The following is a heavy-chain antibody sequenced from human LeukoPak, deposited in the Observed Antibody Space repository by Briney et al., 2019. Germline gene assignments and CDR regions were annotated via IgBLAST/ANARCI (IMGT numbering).Heavy chain of an antibody. CDR3: ARSYYYDSSGYSFDY. CDR2: IYYSGST. D-gene: IGHD3-22*01. CDR1: VGSLSSYY. V-gene: IGHV4-59*01. J-gene: IGHJ4*02. Sequence: SETLSLTCTVSVGSLSSYYWRWLRQPPGKGLEWIGYIYYSGSTNYNPSLKSRVTISVDTSKNQFSLKLSSVTAADTAVYYCARSYYYDSSGYSFDYWGQGTLVTVSS.